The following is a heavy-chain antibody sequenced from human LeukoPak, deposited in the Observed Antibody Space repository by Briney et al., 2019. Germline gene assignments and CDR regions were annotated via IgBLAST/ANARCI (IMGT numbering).Heavy chain of an antibody. CDR2: IILLFGTA. CDR3: AYSIVVVPAAIRWFDP. D-gene: IGHD2-2*01. V-gene: IGHV1-69*01. J-gene: IGHJ5*02. Sequence: SVKVSCKAYGGTFSSYAISWVRQAPGQGLEGLGGIILLFGTANHAQKFQGRVTITADESTSTAYMELSSLRSEDTAVYYCAYSIVVVPAAIRWFDPWGQGTLVTVSS. CDR1: GGTFSSYA.